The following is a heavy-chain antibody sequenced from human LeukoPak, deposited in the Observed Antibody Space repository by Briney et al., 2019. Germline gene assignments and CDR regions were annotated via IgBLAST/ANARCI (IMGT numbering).Heavy chain of an antibody. D-gene: IGHD6-13*01. CDR3: ATYPDSSSWYGGVFHLQH. V-gene: IGHV1-24*01. CDR1: GYTLTELS. CDR2: FDPEDGET. Sequence: GASVKVSCKVSGYTLTELSMHWVRQAPGKGLEWMGGFDPEDGETIYAQKFQGRVTMTEDTSTDTAYMELSSLRSEDTAVYYCATYPDSSSWYGGVFHLQHWGQGTLVTVSS. J-gene: IGHJ4*02.